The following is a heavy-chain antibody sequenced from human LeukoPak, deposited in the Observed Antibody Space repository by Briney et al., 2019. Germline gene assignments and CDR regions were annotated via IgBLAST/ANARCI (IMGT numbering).Heavy chain of an antibody. V-gene: IGHV3-23*01. Sequence: PGGSLRLSCAASGFTFSSYAMSWVRQAPGKGLEWVSAISGSGGSTYYAGSVKGRFTISRDNSKNTLYLQMNSLRAEDTAVYYCAKDQHEYNSGWSRSYWGQGTLVTVSS. CDR2: ISGSGGST. D-gene: IGHD6-19*01. J-gene: IGHJ4*02. CDR1: GFTFSSYA. CDR3: AKDQHEYNSGWSRSY.